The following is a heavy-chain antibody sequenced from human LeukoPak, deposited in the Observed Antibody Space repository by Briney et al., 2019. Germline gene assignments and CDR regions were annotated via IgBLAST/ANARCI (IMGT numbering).Heavy chain of an antibody. V-gene: IGHV3-74*01. D-gene: IGHD2-2*01. J-gene: IGHJ4*02. CDR1: GNYW. Sequence: GGSLRLSCAASGNYWMHWVRQAPGKGLVWVSHINSDGSWTSYADSVKGRFTISKDNAKNTVYLQMNNLRAEDTAVYYCVSFYDTYWGRGTLVTVSS. CDR2: INSDGSWT. CDR3: VSFYDTY.